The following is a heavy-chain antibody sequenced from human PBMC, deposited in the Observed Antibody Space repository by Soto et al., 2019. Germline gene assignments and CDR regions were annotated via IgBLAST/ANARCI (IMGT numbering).Heavy chain of an antibody. J-gene: IGHJ5*02. D-gene: IGHD5-12*01. Sequence: QVHLVQSGAEAKKPGASVKVSCKASGYTFTSYALNWVRQAPGQRLEWMGWFNPCNGNRKFSQRFQCRVSLTSDRSANTALMELSGRTSGDTAVYYCARSDGYNFDRVSAPWGQGTLVTVSS. CDR3: ARSDGYNFDRVSAP. CDR2: FNPCNGNR. V-gene: IGHV1-3*01. CDR1: GYTFTSYA.